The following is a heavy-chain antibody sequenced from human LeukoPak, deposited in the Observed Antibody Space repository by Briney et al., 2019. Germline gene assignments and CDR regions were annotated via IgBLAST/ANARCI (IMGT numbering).Heavy chain of an antibody. Sequence: PGGSLRLSCAASGFTFDDYTMRWVRQAPGKGLEWVSLISWDGVTTYYAHSVKGRFTISRDSSKNSLFLQMNSLRTEDTALYYCARDKTGTGIDYWGQGTLVTVSS. J-gene: IGHJ4*02. V-gene: IGHV3-43*01. D-gene: IGHD1-7*01. CDR1: GFTFDDYT. CDR3: ARDKTGTGIDY. CDR2: ISWDGVTT.